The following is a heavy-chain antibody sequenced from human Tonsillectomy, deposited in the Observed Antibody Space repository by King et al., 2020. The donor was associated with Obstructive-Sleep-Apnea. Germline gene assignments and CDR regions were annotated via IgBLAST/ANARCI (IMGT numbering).Heavy chain of an antibody. Sequence: VQLVESGGGVVQPGGSLRLSCAASGFTFSTYGVHWVRQAPGKGLEWVAFIRSDGNNKYYADSVKGRFTISRDNSKNTIYIQMNSLRAEDTAVYYCARHPVPDGSGTLLTPYGIDVWGQGTTVTISS. CDR3: ARHPVPDGSGTLLTPYGIDV. CDR2: IRSDGNNK. J-gene: IGHJ6*02. D-gene: IGHD3-10*01. V-gene: IGHV3-30*02. CDR1: GFTFSTYG.